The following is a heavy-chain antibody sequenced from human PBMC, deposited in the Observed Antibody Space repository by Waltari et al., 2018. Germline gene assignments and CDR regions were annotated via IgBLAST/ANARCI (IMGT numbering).Heavy chain of an antibody. V-gene: IGHV1-18*01. CDR1: GYTFTSFA. Sequence: QVHLVQPGGEVRKSGASVRVSCKTSGYTFTSFAITWVRQAPGQGLEWMGWVNPRNGHPNLLQALQGRLTLTTGSSTATAYMELRNLTSDDTAIYYCARGGRYAISWFDFWGQGTPVTVSS. D-gene: IGHD3-16*01. CDR2: VNPRNGHP. J-gene: IGHJ5*01. CDR3: ARGGRYAISWFDF.